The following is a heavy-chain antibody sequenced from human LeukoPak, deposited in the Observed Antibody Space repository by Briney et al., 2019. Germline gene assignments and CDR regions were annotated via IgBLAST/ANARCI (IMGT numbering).Heavy chain of an antibody. J-gene: IGHJ5*02. CDR3: ARDSGITGEVKFDP. Sequence: SETLSLTCTVSGGPITTYYLSWIRQPAGMGLEWIGRISGSGVITYNPSLKSRVILSLDTSNNHFSLKLISVTAADTAVYYCARDSGITGEVKFDPWGQGMLVTVSS. CDR2: ISGSGVI. D-gene: IGHD3-10*01. V-gene: IGHV4-4*07. CDR1: GGPITTYY.